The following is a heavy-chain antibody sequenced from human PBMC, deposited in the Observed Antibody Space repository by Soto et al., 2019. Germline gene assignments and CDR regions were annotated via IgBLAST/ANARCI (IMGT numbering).Heavy chain of an antibody. CDR3: ARRMTWSLWCFDL. J-gene: IGHJ2*01. CDR2: MNPNSGNT. V-gene: IGHV1-8*01. D-gene: IGHD3-10*01. Sequence: QVQLVQSGGEVRKPGASVKLSCVSSGYTFKNYDINWVRRAPGQGLEWMGWMNPNSGNTGYAQKFQDRVTMTSDTSTRTAYMELSSLTAEDTALYYCARRMTWSLWCFDLWGSGTQVTVSS. CDR1: GYTFKNYD.